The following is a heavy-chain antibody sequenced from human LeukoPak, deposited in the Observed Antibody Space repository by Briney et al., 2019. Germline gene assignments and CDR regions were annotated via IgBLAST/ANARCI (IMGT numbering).Heavy chain of an antibody. J-gene: IGHJ4*02. CDR1: GYTFTSYG. CDR3: ARGSGSYTTCDY. CDR2: INPNSGGT. D-gene: IGHD1-26*01. Sequence: ASVKVSCKASGYTFTSYGISWVRQAPGQGLEWMGWINPNSGGTNYAQKFQGRVTMTRDTSISTAYMELSRLRSDDTAVYYCARGSGSYTTCDYWGQGTLVTVSS. V-gene: IGHV1-2*02.